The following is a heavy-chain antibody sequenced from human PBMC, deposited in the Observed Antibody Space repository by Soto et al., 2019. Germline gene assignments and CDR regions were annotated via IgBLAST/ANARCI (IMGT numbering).Heavy chain of an antibody. CDR2: ISSSSSTI. J-gene: IGHJ5*02. CDR3: ARAGSSRWHPGWFDP. V-gene: IGHV3-48*01. Sequence: GGSLRLSCAASGFTFSSYSMNWVRQAPGKGLEWVSYISSSSSTIYYADSVKGPFTISRDNAKNSLYLQMNSLSAEDTAVYYCARAGSSRWHPGWFDPWGQGTLVTVSS. D-gene: IGHD6-13*01. CDR1: GFTFSSYS.